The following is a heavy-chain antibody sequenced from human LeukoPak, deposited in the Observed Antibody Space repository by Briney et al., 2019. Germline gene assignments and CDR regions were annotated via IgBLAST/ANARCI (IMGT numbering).Heavy chain of an antibody. CDR1: GFTFSSYS. D-gene: IGHD5-18*01. V-gene: IGHV3-48*01. J-gene: IGHJ4*02. CDR3: AREGERGYSYVDY. Sequence: PGGSLRLSCAASGFTFSSYSMNWVRQAPGKGLEWVSYISSSSSTIYYADSVKGRFTISRDNAKNSLYLQMNSLRAEDTAVYYCAREGERGYSYVDYWGQGTLVTVSS. CDR2: ISSSSSTI.